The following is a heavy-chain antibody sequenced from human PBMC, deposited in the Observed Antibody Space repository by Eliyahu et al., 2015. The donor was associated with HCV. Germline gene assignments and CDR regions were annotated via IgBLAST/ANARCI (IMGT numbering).Heavy chain of an antibody. CDR2: INPKSGDT. J-gene: IGHJ4*01. D-gene: IGHD6-19*01. Sequence: QVHLVQSGVEVEKPGASVKVSCKASGYTFTDYYMHWVRQAPGKGLEWMGWINPKSGDTYFAQNFQGRVAITRDTSVSTAYMELSGLRLDDTAFFYCVRDIGRGYASGPGGFWGQGTLVTVSS. CDR1: GYTFTDYY. CDR3: VRDIGRGYASGPGGF. V-gene: IGHV1-2*02.